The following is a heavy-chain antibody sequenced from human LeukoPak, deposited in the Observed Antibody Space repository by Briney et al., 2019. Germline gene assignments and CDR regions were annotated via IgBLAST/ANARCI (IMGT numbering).Heavy chain of an antibody. CDR2: ISSSSSYI. Sequence: PGGSLRLSCAASGFTFSSYSMNWVRQAPGKGLEWVSSISSSSSYIYYADSVKGRFTISRDNAKNSLYLQMNSLRAEDTAVYYCARDIIAVAANWFDPWGQGTLVTVSS. CDR3: ARDIIAVAANWFDP. D-gene: IGHD6-19*01. V-gene: IGHV3-21*04. CDR1: GFTFSSYS. J-gene: IGHJ5*02.